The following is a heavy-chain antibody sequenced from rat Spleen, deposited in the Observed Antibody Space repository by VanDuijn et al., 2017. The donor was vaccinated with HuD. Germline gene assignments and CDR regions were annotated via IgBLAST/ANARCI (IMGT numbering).Heavy chain of an antibody. J-gene: IGHJ2*01. V-gene: IGHV5-27*01. CDR3: TTVATEGIG. D-gene: IGHD1-11*01. CDR2: ISTSGGST. Sequence: EVELVESGGGLVQPGRSMKLSCAASGFTFSNYGMAWVRQAPTKGLEWVASISTSGGSTYYRDSVKGRFTISRDNAKSTLYLQIDSLRSEDTATYYCTTVATEGIGWGQGVMVTVSS. CDR1: GFTFSNYG.